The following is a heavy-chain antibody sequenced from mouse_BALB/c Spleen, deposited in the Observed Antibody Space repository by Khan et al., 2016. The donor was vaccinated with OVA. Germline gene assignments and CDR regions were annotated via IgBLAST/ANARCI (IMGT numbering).Heavy chain of an antibody. CDR1: GYPFTSYY. D-gene: IGHD2-3*01. V-gene: IGHV1S34*01. J-gene: IGHJ4*01. CDR3: ARDGYYYAMDY. CDR2: ISCYNGAT. Sequence: LVKTGDSVKISCKASGYPFTSYYIHWVKQSHGKSLEWMGFISCYNGATNYNQKFKGQATITVDTSSRTAYMQFNSLTSEDSAVYYCARDGYYYAMDYWGQGTSVTVSS.